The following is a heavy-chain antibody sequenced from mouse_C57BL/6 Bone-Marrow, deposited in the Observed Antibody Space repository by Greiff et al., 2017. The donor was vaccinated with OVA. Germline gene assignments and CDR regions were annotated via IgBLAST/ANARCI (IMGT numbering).Heavy chain of an antibody. J-gene: IGHJ4*01. Sequence: EVKVEESGGGLVQPGGSMKLSCVASGFTFSNYWMNWVRQSPEKGLEWVAQIRLKSDNYATHYAESVKGRFTISRDDSKSSVYLQMNNLRAEDTGIYYCTGYYSSSYAMDYWGQGTSVTVSS. V-gene: IGHV6-3*01. CDR3: TGYYSSSYAMDY. CDR1: GFTFSNYW. D-gene: IGHD2-5*01. CDR2: IRLKSDNYAT.